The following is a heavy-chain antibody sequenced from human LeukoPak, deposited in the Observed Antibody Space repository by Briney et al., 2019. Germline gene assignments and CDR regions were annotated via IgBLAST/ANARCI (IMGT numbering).Heavy chain of an antibody. CDR3: AKVQHFGVDWFDP. Sequence: GGSLRLSCAASGFTFSSYGMHWVRQAPGKGLEWVAFIRYDGSNKYYADSVKGRFTISRDNSKNTLYLQMNSLRAGDTAVYYCAKVQHFGVDWFDPWGQGTLVTVSS. D-gene: IGHD3-3*01. CDR2: IRYDGSNK. V-gene: IGHV3-30*02. J-gene: IGHJ5*02. CDR1: GFTFSSYG.